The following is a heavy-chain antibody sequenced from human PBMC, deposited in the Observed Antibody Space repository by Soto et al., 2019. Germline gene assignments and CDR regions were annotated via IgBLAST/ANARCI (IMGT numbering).Heavy chain of an antibody. D-gene: IGHD3-3*01. Sequence: EVQLMESGGGLVQPGGYLRLSCAASGCTFSSYSMNWVRQAPGKGLEWVSYISSSSVTIYYVDSVKGRFTISRDNAKNSLYLQMNSLRAEDTALYYCARLSRGEPYDFWSGSYTNEPFDTWGPGTKVTVSS. J-gene: IGHJ3*02. CDR1: GCTFSSYS. CDR3: ARLSRGEPYDFWSGSYTNEPFDT. V-gene: IGHV3-48*01. CDR2: ISSSSVTI.